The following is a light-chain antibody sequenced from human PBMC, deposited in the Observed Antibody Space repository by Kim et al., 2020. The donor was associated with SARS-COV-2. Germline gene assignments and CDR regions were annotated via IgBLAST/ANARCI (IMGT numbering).Light chain of an antibody. CDR1: SSDVGGYNC. CDR3: SSYTSANTLL. J-gene: IGLJ3*02. CDR2: DVS. Sequence: GRSSTVSGTGSSSDVGGYNCVSWYQQHPGKVPKLIICDVSQRPSGVSNRFSGSKSGNTASLTISGLQAEDEAYYYCSSYTSANTLLFGGGTQLTVL. V-gene: IGLV2-14*03.